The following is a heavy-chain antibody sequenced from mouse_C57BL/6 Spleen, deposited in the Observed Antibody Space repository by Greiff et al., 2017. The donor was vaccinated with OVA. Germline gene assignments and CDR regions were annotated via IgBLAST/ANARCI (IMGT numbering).Heavy chain of an antibody. J-gene: IGHJ3*01. CDR3: AHYGSWFAY. V-gene: IGHV14-2*01. D-gene: IGHD1-1*01. CDR1: GFNIKDYY. CDR2: IDPADGAT. Sequence: EVQLQQSGAELVKPGASVKLSCTASGFNIKDYYMHWVKQRTEQGLEWIGRIDPADGATKYAPKFPGKATITADTSANTAYLQLSSRTSEDTAVYYCAHYGSWFAYWGQGTLVTVSA.